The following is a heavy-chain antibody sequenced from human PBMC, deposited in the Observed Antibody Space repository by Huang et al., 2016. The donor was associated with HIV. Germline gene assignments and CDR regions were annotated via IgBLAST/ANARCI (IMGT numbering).Heavy chain of an antibody. D-gene: IGHD3-22*01. CDR3: VRCPGYYFEPSRYFDAFDI. V-gene: IGHV4-34*02. J-gene: IGHJ3*02. CDR2: IKHSGTT. Sequence: VQLQQWGASLLKPSETLSLTCAVSGGTFTGYFWGWVRQAPGKGLEWIAEIKHSGTTSYNPSLKSRVSMSVDVSNNQFSLSLKSVTAADTAVYFCVRCPGYYFEPSRYFDAFDIWGPGTMATVS. CDR1: GGTFTGYF.